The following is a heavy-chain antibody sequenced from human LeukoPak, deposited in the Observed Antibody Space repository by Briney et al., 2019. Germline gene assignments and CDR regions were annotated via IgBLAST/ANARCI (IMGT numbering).Heavy chain of an antibody. J-gene: IGHJ4*02. V-gene: IGHV3-23*01. CDR1: RFTLSSYE. CDR3: ARAPVTSCRGTYCYPFDY. Sequence: PGGSLRLSCAASRFTLSSYEMNWVRQAPGKGLEWVSATSSSDAGTYYADSVRGRFTISRDNSKNTLYLQMNSLRLEDAAVYFCARAPVTSCRGTYCYPFDYWGQGTQVTVSS. D-gene: IGHD3-22*01. CDR2: TSSSDAGT.